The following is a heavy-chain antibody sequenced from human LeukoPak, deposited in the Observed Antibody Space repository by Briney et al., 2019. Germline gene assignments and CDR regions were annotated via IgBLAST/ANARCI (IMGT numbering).Heavy chain of an antibody. J-gene: IGHJ4*02. D-gene: IGHD3-10*01. CDR3: ARAADYYGSADFDY. Sequence: GGSLRLSCAASGFTFSSYAMHWVRQAPGKGLEWVAVISYDGSNKYYADSVKGRFTISRENSKNTLYLQMNSLRAEDTAVYYCARAADYYGSADFDYWGQGTLVTVSS. V-gene: IGHV3-30-3*01. CDR2: ISYDGSNK. CDR1: GFTFSSYA.